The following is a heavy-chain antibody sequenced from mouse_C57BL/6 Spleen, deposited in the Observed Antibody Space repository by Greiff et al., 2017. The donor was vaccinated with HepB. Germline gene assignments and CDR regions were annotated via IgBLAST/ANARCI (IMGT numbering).Heavy chain of an antibody. J-gene: IGHJ1*03. CDR2: IYPGSGNT. D-gene: IGHD1-1*01. CDR3: ARSVAITTVVADWYLDV. Sequence: QVQLQQSGPELVKPGASVKISCKASGYSFTSYYIHWVKQRPGQGLEWIGWIYPGSGNTKYNEKFKGKATLTADTSSSTAYMQLSSLTSEDSAVYYCARSVAITTVVADWYLDVWGTGTTVTVSS. CDR1: GYSFTSYY. V-gene: IGHV1-66*01.